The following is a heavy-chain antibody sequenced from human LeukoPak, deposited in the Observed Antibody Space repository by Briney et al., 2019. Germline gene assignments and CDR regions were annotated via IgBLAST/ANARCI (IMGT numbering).Heavy chain of an antibody. CDR2: ISSSSSTI. D-gene: IGHD5/OR15-5a*01. Sequence: GGYLRLSCAASGFTFSSYSMNWVRQAPGKGLEWVSYISSSSSTIYYADSVKGRFTISRDNAKNSLYLQMNSLRAEDTAVYYCARDLREGGDYWGQGTLVTVSS. CDR1: GFTFSSYS. J-gene: IGHJ4*02. CDR3: ARDLREGGDY. V-gene: IGHV3-48*04.